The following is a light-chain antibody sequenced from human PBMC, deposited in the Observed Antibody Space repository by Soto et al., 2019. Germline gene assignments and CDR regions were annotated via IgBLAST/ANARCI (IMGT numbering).Light chain of an antibody. V-gene: IGKV1-5*03. Sequence: DIQMTQSPSTLSASVGDRVTISCRASRIIGNWLAWYQQKPGKAPKLLIYGASTLESGVPSRFSGSGSGTDFTLTISSLEPEDSAVYYCQQRYVWLTFGGGTKVDI. CDR3: QQRYVWLT. CDR1: RIIGNW. J-gene: IGKJ4*01. CDR2: GAS.